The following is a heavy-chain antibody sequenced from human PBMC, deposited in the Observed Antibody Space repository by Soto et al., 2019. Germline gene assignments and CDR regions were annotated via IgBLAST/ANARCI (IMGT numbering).Heavy chain of an antibody. CDR1: SGPSSSHN. V-gene: IGHV4-59*08. Sequence: QVQVQQSGPGLVKPSETLSLTCTVSSGPSSSHNWGWIRQPPGRGLEWIGYVYYTGGTSYNPSLKXXVXXSADTSTNHISLTLSSVTAADTAVYYCVRQGIDYLHGLVDVWGQGTTVSVSS. D-gene: IGHD1-26*01. CDR3: VRQGIDYLHGLVDV. CDR2: VYYTGGT. J-gene: IGHJ6*02.